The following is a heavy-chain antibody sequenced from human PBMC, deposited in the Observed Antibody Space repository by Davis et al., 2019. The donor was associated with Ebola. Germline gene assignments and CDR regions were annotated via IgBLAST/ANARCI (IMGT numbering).Heavy chain of an antibody. CDR2: IIPIFGTA. Sequence: AASVKVSCKASGGTFSSYAISWVRQAPGQGLEWMGGIIPIFGTANYAQKFQGRVTITADKSTSTAYMELSSLRSEDTAVYYCAREINDFWSGYGMDVWGQGTTVTVSS. CDR3: AREINDFWSGYGMDV. CDR1: GGTFSSYA. J-gene: IGHJ6*02. V-gene: IGHV1-69*06. D-gene: IGHD3-3*01.